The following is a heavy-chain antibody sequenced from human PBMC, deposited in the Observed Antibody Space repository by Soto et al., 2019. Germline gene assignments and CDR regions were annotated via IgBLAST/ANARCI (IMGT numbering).Heavy chain of an antibody. CDR1: GYSFSTYW. Sequence: PGESLKISCKGSGYSFSTYWIAWVRQMPGKGLEWMGIIYPGDSDIRYSPSFQGQVTISVDKSIRTAYLQWRSLTASDTAIYYCARRRETTMAYDAYDLWGQGTTVTVSS. CDR3: ARRRETTMAYDAYDL. CDR2: IYPGDSDI. V-gene: IGHV5-51*01. J-gene: IGHJ3*01. D-gene: IGHD1-1*01.